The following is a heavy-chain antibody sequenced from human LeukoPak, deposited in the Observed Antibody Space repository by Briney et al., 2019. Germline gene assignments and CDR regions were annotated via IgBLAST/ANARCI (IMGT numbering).Heavy chain of an antibody. V-gene: IGHV6-1*01. CDR2: TYYRSKWYN. CDR1: GDSVSDNSAA. D-gene: IGHD2-15*01. CDR3: ARGKCSGGSCYSTIYYFDY. Sequence: SQTLSLTCAISGDSVSDNSAAWNWIRQSPSRGLEWLGRTYYRSKWYNDYAVSVKSRITINPDTSKNQFSLQLNSVTPDDTAVYYCARGKCSGGSCYSTIYYFDYWGQGTLVTVSS. J-gene: IGHJ4*02.